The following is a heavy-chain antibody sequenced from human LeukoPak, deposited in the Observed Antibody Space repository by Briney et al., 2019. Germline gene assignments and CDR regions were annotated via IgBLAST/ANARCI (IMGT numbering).Heavy chain of an antibody. CDR2: INPNSGGT. V-gene: IGHV1-2*02. CDR3: ARGGCSSTSCYTAFDC. D-gene: IGHD2-2*02. Sequence: ASVKVSCKASGYTFTGYYMHWVRQAPGQGLEWMGWINPNSGGTNYAQKFQGRVTMTRDTSISTAYMELSRLRSDDTAVYYCARGGCSSTSCYTAFDCWGQGTLVTVSS. CDR1: GYTFTGYY. J-gene: IGHJ4*02.